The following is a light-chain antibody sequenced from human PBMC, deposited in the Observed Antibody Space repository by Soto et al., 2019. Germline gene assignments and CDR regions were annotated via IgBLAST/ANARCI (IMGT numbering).Light chain of an antibody. Sequence: QSVLTQPPSASGSPGQSVTISCTGKNSDVGSYNYVSWYQQHPGKAPKLMIFEVSKRPSGVPDRFSGSKSGNTASLTVSGLQAEDEADYYCSSYAGIHTRYLFGTGTKVTVL. CDR3: SSYAGIHTRYL. V-gene: IGLV2-8*01. CDR1: NSDVGSYNY. J-gene: IGLJ1*01. CDR2: EVS.